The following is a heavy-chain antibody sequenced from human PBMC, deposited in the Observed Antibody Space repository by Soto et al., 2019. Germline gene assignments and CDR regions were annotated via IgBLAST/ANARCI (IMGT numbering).Heavy chain of an antibody. CDR1: GYSISSGYY. CDR3: ARASGGNSGWGHWSDP. J-gene: IGHJ5*02. Sequence: SETLSLTCAVSGYSISSGYYWGWIRQPPGRGLEWIGSISLSGTTYYNPSLRSRVTISIDTSNNQFSLKLSSVTAADTAVYYCARASGGNSGWGHWSDPWGQGTLVTVSS. V-gene: IGHV4-38-2*01. D-gene: IGHD2-21*02. CDR2: ISLSGTT.